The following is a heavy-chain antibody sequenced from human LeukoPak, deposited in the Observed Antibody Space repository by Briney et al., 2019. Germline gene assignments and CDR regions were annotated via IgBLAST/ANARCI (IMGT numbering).Heavy chain of an antibody. Sequence: QFGGSLRLSCAASGFTFSSYGMSWVRQAPGKGLEWVSAISGSGGSTYYADSVKGRFTISRDNSKNTLYLQMNSLRAEDTAVYYCADAGWDSSGWYWGYWGQGTLVTVSS. CDR3: ADAGWDSSGWYWGY. V-gene: IGHV3-23*01. CDR1: GFTFSSYG. J-gene: IGHJ4*02. D-gene: IGHD6-19*01. CDR2: ISGSGGST.